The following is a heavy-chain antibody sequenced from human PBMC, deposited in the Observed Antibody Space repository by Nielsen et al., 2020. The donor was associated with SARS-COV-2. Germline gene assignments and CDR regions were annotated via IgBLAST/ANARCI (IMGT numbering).Heavy chain of an antibody. Sequence: GALKISCVASGFTFSGSAMHWVRQASGKGLAWIGRIRSYANDYATAYAASVIGRFTISRDDSKNTAYLQMNSLKTEDTAVYYCSSPTVAYWGQGTLVTVSS. CDR1: GFTFSGSA. J-gene: IGHJ4*02. CDR3: SSPTVAY. D-gene: IGHD2-8*02. V-gene: IGHV3-73*01. CDR2: IRSYANDYAT.